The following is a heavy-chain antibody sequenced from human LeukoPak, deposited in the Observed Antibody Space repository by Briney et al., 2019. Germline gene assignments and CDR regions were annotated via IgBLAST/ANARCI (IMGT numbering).Heavy chain of an antibody. V-gene: IGHV4-4*02. D-gene: IGHD3-3*01. CDR1: GGSISSSNW. CDR3: ASQRRTTIFGVAGLGY. J-gene: IGHJ4*02. CDR2: IYHSGST. Sequence: SETLSLTCAVSGGSISSSNWWSWVRQPLGKGLEWIGEIYHSGSTNCNPPLKSRVTISVDKSKNQFSLKLSSVTAADTAVYYCASQRRTTIFGVAGLGYWGQGTLVAVSS.